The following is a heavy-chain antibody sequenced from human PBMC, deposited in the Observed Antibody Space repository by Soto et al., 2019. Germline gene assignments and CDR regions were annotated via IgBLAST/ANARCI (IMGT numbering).Heavy chain of an antibody. CDR2: IYYSGTT. Sequence: SETLSLTCTVSGGSISSYSWSWRWIRQSPGKGLEWIGYIYYSGTTNYNPSLKSRLTMSIDTSKNQFSLNLSSVTAADTAVYYFAIIGGYHGPIDYWGQGTTVTVSS. CDR3: AIIGGYHGPIDY. V-gene: IGHV4-59*01. CDR1: GGSISSYS. J-gene: IGHJ4*02. D-gene: IGHD6-25*01.